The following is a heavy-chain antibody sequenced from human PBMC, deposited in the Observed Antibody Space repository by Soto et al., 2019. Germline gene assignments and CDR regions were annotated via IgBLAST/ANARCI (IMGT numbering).Heavy chain of an antibody. CDR1: GFTFSSYS. V-gene: IGHV3-48*01. CDR3: ARDSPGSGWGC. Sequence: EVQLVESGGGLVQPGGSLRLSCAASGFTFSSYSMNWVRQAPGKGLEWVSYISSSSSTIYYADSVKGRFTISRDNAKNSLYLQMNSLRAEDTAVYYCARDSPGSGWGCWGQGTLVTVSS. J-gene: IGHJ4*02. D-gene: IGHD6-19*01. CDR2: ISSSSSTI.